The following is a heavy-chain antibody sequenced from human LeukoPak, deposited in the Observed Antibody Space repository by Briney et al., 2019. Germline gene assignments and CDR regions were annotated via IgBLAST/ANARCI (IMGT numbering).Heavy chain of an antibody. CDR1: GFTFSTSG. V-gene: IGHV3-48*04. CDR3: ARGLCGGDCSSGRFFDL. J-gene: IGHJ2*01. CDR2: ITSSSSNI. Sequence: GGSLRLSCAASGFTFSTSGMTRVRQAPGKGLEWVSYITSSSSNIYYADSVKGRFTISRDNAENSLYLQMNSLRAEDTAVYYCARGLCGGDCSSGRFFDLWGRGTLVTVSS. D-gene: IGHD2-21*02.